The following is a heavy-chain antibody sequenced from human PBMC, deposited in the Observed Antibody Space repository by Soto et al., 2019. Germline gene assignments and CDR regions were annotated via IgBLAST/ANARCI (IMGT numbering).Heavy chain of an antibody. Sequence: SETLSLTCAVSGGSISSGGYSWSWIRQPPGKGLEWIGYIYHSGSTYYNPSLKSRVTISVDRSKNQFSLKLSSVTAADTAVYYCARDEYSSGPPAYWGQGTLVTVSS. V-gene: IGHV4-30-2*01. CDR1: GGSISSGGYS. CDR3: ARDEYSSGPPAY. D-gene: IGHD3-22*01. CDR2: IYHSGST. J-gene: IGHJ4*02.